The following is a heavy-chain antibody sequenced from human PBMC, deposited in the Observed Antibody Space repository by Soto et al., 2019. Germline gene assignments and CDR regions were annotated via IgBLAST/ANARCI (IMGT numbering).Heavy chain of an antibody. D-gene: IGHD3-9*01. J-gene: IGHJ6*02. CDR3: ARAPTGYYTSHYHGMDV. CDR1: GYTFSTYW. CDR2: IYPGDSVT. Sequence: PGESLKISCKGSGYTFSTYWIGWVRQMPGKGLEWMGIIYPGDSVTKYSPSFQGQVTISVDKSISTAYLHWSSLKASDTATYYCARAPTGYYTSHYHGMDVWGQGTTVTVSS. V-gene: IGHV5-51*01.